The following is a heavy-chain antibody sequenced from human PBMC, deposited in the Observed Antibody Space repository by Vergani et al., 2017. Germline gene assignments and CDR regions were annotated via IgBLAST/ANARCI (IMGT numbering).Heavy chain of an antibody. D-gene: IGHD6-19*01. Sequence: QVQLVQSGAEVKKPGASVKVSCKASGYTFTSYAMHWVRQAPGQRLEWMGWINAGNGNTKYSQKFQGRVTITRDTSASTAYMELSSLRSEDTAVYYCARDGTCSSGWYFWYFDLWGRGTLVTVSS. CDR3: ARDGTCSSGWYFWYFDL. V-gene: IGHV1-3*01. CDR1: GYTFTSYA. J-gene: IGHJ2*01. CDR2: INAGNGNT.